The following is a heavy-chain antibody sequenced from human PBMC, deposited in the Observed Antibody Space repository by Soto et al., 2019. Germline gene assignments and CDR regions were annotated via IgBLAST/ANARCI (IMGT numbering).Heavy chain of an antibody. CDR3: ARVRGGSHRPFNY. Sequence: GGSLRLSCAASGFTFSSYAMHWVRQAPGNGLEWVVVISYDGCNKDYSHFVKGRFTISRDNSQNTLYLQMNSRSAEDTDVYCCARVRGGSHRPFNYCRQLTLVTFSS. D-gene: IGHD1-26*01. V-gene: IGHV3-30-3*01. CDR2: ISYDGCNK. CDR1: GFTFSSYA. J-gene: IGHJ4*02.